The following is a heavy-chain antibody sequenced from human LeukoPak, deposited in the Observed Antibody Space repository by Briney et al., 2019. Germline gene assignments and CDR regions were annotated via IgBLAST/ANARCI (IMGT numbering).Heavy chain of an antibody. D-gene: IGHD6-6*01. Sequence: PGGSLRLSCEASGFNFRNYGMHWVRQAPGKGLEWVAVISADGSHKQFADSVTDRFDISRDNSKQTLYLQMNGLKSENTAVYYCAKGGVSERGRSYGDYFDYGGQGTLVTVSS. CDR2: ISADGSHK. CDR1: GFNFRNYG. J-gene: IGHJ4*02. V-gene: IGHV3-30*18. CDR3: AKGGVSERGRSYGDYFDY.